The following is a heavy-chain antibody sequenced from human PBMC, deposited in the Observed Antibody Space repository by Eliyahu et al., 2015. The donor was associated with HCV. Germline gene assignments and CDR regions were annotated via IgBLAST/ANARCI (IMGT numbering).Heavy chain of an antibody. D-gene: IGHD4-17*01. CDR3: ARGFYETTVTNLCFDY. CDR2: INQDGSEK. V-gene: IGHV3-7*01. CDR1: GFTXXXFW. J-gene: IGHJ4*02. Sequence: EVELVESGXGLVQPGGSLXLSCAASGFTXXXFWLNXVRRAPGKGLEWVGKINQDGSEKYYVDSVKGRFTISRDNAKNLYLQMNSLRTEDTAVYYCARGFYETTVTNLCFDYWGQGTLVAVSS.